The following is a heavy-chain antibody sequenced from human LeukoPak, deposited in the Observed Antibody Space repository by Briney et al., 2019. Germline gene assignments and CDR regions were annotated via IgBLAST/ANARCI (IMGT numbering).Heavy chain of an antibody. D-gene: IGHD3-22*01. J-gene: IGHJ4*02. CDR1: GFTFSSYS. CDR2: ISSSSSYI. CDR3: ARVDDSSGYLSNPFDY. V-gene: IGHV3-21*01. Sequence: GGSPRLSCAASGFTFSSYSMNWVRQAPGKGLEWVSSISSSSSYIYYADSVKGRFTISRDNAKNSLYLQMNSLRAEDTAVYYCARVDDSSGYLSNPFDYWGQGTLVTVSS.